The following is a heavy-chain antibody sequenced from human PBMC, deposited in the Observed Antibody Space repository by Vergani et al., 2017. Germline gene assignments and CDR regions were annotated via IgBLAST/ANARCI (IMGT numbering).Heavy chain of an antibody. D-gene: IGHD3-10*01. CDR1: GGSFSGYY. J-gene: IGHJ6*02. V-gene: IGHV4-34*01. Sequence: QVQLQQWGAGLLKPSETLSLTCAVYGGSFSGYYWSWIRQPPGKGLEWIGEINHSGSTNYNPSLKSRVTISVDTSKNQFSLKLSSVTAADTAVKYCARVYYGSGSDFKKPGGMDVWGQGTTVTVSS. CDR3: ARVYYGSGSDFKKPGGMDV. CDR2: INHSGST.